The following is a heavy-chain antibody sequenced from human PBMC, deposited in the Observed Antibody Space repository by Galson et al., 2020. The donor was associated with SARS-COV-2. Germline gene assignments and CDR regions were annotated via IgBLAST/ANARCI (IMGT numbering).Heavy chain of an antibody. CDR2: IYYSGST. V-gene: IGHV4-30-4*01. Sequence: ASETLSLTCTVSGGSISSGDYYWSWIRQPPGKGLEWIGYIYYSGSTYYNPSLKSRVTISVDTSKNQFSLKLSSVTAADTAVYYCARGYCSGGSCYWNAGYFDYWGQGTLVTVSS. CDR3: ARGYCSGGSCYWNAGYFDY. D-gene: IGHD2-15*01. CDR1: GGSISSGDYY. J-gene: IGHJ4*02.